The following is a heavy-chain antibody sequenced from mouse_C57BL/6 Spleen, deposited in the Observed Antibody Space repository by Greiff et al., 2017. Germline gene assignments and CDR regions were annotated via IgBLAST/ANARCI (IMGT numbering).Heavy chain of an antibody. CDR3: ARDDGGWYFDV. CDR1: GYTFTSSW. J-gene: IGHJ1*03. D-gene: IGHD2-3*01. Sequence: QVQLQQPGAELVKPGASVKLSCKASGYTFTSSWMHWVKQRPGQGLEWIGMIHPNSGSTNYNEKFKSKATLTLDKSSSTAYMQLSSLPSEDSAVYYCARDDGGWYFDVWGTGTTVTVSS. V-gene: IGHV1-64*01. CDR2: IHPNSGST.